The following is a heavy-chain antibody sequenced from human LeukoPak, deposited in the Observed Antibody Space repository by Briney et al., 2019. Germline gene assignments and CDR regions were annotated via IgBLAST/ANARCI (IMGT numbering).Heavy chain of an antibody. D-gene: IGHD3-22*01. CDR2: IYTSGST. CDR3: ARSPSPYDSSGSTNWFDP. J-gene: IGHJ5*02. V-gene: IGHV4-4*07. Sequence: SETLSLTCTVSGGSISSYYWSWIRQPAGKGLEWIGRIYTSGSTNYNPSLKSRVTISVDTSKNQFSLKLSSVTAADTAVYYCARSPSPYDSSGSTNWFDPWGQGTLVTVSS. CDR1: GGSISSYY.